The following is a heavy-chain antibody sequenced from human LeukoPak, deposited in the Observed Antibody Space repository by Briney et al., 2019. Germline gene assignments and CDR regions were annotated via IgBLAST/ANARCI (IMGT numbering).Heavy chain of an antibody. CDR2: IIPILGIA. CDR3: ASGWGALLRAQNWYFDL. J-gene: IGHJ2*01. Sequence: SVKVSCKASGGTFSSYAISWVRQAPGQGLEWMGRIIPILGIANYAQKFQGRVTITADKSTSTAYMELSSLRSEDTAVYYCASGWGALLRAQNWYFDLWGRGTLVTVSS. CDR1: GGTFSSYA. V-gene: IGHV1-69*04. D-gene: IGHD7-27*01.